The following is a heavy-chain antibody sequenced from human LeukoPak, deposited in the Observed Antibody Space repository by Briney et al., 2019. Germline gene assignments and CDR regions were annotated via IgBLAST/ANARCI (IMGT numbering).Heavy chain of an antibody. D-gene: IGHD3-3*01. Sequence: GGSLRLSCAASGFTFSDYYIDWARQAPGKGLEWIGRDRNKANSYTTDYAASVKGRFTISRDDSKNSMYLQMNSLKTEDTAVYYCARTVRFLDMDVWGKGTTVTVSS. CDR1: GFTFSDYY. J-gene: IGHJ6*03. CDR2: DRNKANSYTT. CDR3: ARTVRFLDMDV. V-gene: IGHV3-72*01.